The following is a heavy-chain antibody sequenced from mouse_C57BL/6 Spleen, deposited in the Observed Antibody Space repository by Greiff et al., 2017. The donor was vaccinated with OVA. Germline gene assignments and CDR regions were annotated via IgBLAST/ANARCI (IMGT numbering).Heavy chain of an antibody. Sequence: QVQLQQSGAELVKPGASVKLSCKASGYTFTSYWMHWVKQRPGQGLEWIGMIHPNSGSTNYNEKFKSKATLTVDKSSSTAYMQLSSLTSEDSAVYYCARNYYGSSVPWFAYWGQGTLVTVSA. CDR3: ARNYYGSSVPWFAY. D-gene: IGHD1-1*01. V-gene: IGHV1-64*01. CDR1: GYTFTSYW. CDR2: IHPNSGST. J-gene: IGHJ3*01.